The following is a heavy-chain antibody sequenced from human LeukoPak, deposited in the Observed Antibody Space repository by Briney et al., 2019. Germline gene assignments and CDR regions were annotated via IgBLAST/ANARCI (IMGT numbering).Heavy chain of an antibody. V-gene: IGHV4-59*01. Sequence: KPSETLSLTCTVSGGSISSYYWSWIRQPPGKGLEWIGYIYYSGSTNYNPSLKSRVTISVDTSKNQFSLKLSSVTAADTAVYYCAREQQLVRGGFDYWGQGTLVTVSS. CDR2: IYYSGST. CDR1: GGSISSYY. D-gene: IGHD6-13*01. J-gene: IGHJ4*02. CDR3: AREQQLVRGGFDY.